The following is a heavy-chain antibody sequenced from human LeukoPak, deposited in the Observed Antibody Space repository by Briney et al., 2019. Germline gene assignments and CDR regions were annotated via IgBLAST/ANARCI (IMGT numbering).Heavy chain of an antibody. D-gene: IGHD3-9*01. CDR2: INPNSGGT. CDR1: GYTFTGYY. J-gene: IGHJ3*02. V-gene: IGHV1-2*02. CDR3: ARGEDILSGYDAFDI. Sequence: ASVKVSCKASGYTFTGYYMHWVRQAPGQGLEWMGWINPNSGGTNYAQKFQGRVTMTRDTSISTAYMELSRLRSDDTAVYYCARGEDILSGYDAFDIWGQGTMVTVSS.